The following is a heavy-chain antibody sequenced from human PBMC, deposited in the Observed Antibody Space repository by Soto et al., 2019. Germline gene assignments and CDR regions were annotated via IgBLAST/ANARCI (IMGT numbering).Heavy chain of an antibody. D-gene: IGHD2-2*01. CDR3: AKGGVLVAAAIVY. Sequence: SLRLSCAASGFTFDDYAMHWVRQAPGKGLEWVSGISWNSGTIGYADSVKGRFTISRDNAKNSLYLQMNNLRAEDTALYYCAKGGVLVAAAIVYWGQGTLVTVSS. CDR2: ISWNSGTI. V-gene: IGHV3-9*01. CDR1: GFTFDDYA. J-gene: IGHJ4*02.